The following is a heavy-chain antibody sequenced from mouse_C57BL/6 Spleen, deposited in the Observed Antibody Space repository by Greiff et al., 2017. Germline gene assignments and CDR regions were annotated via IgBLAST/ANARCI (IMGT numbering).Heavy chain of an antibody. V-gene: IGHV5-17*01. CDR3: ARNYYGSKRYYAMDY. J-gene: IGHJ4*01. CDR2: ISSGSSSI. CDR1: GFTFSDYG. D-gene: IGHD1-1*01. Sequence: EVMLVESGGGLVKPGGSLKLSCAASGFTFSDYGMHWVRQAPEKGLEWVAYISSGSSSIYYADTVKGRFTISRDNAKNTLFLQMTSLRSEDTAMYYCARNYYGSKRYYAMDYWGQGTSVTVSS.